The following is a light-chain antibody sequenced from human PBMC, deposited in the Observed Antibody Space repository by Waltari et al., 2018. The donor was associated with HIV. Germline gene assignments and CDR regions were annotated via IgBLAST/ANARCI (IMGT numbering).Light chain of an antibody. V-gene: IGLV2-8*01. CDR2: GVI. J-gene: IGLJ2*01. CDR1: SSPVRGYHS. CDR3: SAHAGSNVV. Sequence: QSALTQPPSASGSPGQSVTPSCPGTSSPVRGYHSVSWHQHHPGKAPELKMYGVINAPSGVHDRCSGARSVNTAAPTVSGLQPEDEADYYGSAHAGSNVVFGGGTRLTVL.